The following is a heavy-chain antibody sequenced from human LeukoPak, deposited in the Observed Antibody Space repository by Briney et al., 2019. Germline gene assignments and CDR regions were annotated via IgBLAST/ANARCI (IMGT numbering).Heavy chain of an antibody. D-gene: IGHD3-16*01. V-gene: IGHV3-74*01. CDR3: ARVNVCPRCHFDY. J-gene: IGHJ4*02. CDR2: ISTDGSSA. Sequence: GGSLRLSCAASGFTFSSYLMHWVRQAPGKRLVWVSRISTDGSSAIYADSVKGRFTISRDNAKNTLYLQMNSLRAEDTAVYYCARVNVCPRCHFDYWGQGTLVTVSS. CDR1: GFTFSSYL.